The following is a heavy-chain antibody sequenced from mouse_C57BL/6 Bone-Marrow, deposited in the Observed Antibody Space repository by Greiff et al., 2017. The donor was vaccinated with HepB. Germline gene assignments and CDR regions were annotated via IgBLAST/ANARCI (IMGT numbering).Heavy chain of an antibody. CDR1: GYTFTSYG. Sequence: VQRVESGAELARPGASVKLSCKASGYTFTSYGISWVKQRTGQGLEWIGEIYPRSGNTYYNEKFKGKATLTADKSSSTAYMELRSLTSEDSAVYFCARRGGLRDYFDYWGQGTTLTVSS. V-gene: IGHV1-81*01. CDR2: IYPRSGNT. D-gene: IGHD2-4*01. CDR3: ARRGGLRDYFDY. J-gene: IGHJ2*01.